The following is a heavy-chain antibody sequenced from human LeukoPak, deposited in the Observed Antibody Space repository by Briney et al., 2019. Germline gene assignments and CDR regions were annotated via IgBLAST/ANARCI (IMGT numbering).Heavy chain of an antibody. V-gene: IGHV5-51*01. CDR3: ARHEKNLPLVRGATTLKPHYYYYGMDV. CDR1: GYSSTSTW. J-gene: IGHJ6*04. D-gene: IGHD3-10*01. Sequence: GPLHTPSQAPGYSSTSTWIVGLGQLPAKGLECMGIIVPGDAATRYSPSFQGQVTISADKSISTAYLQWSSLKASDTAMYYCARHEKNLPLVRGATTLKPHYYYYGMDVWGKGTTVTVSS. CDR2: IVPGDAAT.